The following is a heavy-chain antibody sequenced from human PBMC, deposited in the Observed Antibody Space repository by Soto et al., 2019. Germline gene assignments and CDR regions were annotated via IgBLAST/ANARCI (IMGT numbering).Heavy chain of an antibody. Sequence: PSETLSLTCTVSGGSISSXDXYWSWIRQPPGKGLEWIGYIYYSGSTYYNPSLKSRVTISVDTSKNQFSLKLSSVTAADTAVYYCARGPNYYDSSGYWFDYWGQGTLVTVSS. J-gene: IGHJ4*02. V-gene: IGHV4-30-4*01. CDR3: ARGPNYYDSSGYWFDY. D-gene: IGHD3-22*01. CDR1: GGSISSXDXY. CDR2: IYYSGST.